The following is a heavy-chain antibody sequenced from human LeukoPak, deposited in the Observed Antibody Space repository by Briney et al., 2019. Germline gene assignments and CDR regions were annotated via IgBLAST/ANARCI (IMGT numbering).Heavy chain of an antibody. V-gene: IGHV3-74*01. CDR2: IKSDGST. CDR3: ARAPSEIGGYYPEYFRH. J-gene: IGHJ1*01. D-gene: IGHD3-22*01. Sequence: PGGSLRLSCAASGFTFSSYCMHWFRQAPGKGLVWVSRIKSDGSTNYADSVKGRFTISRDNAKNTVSLQMNSLRAEDTGVYYCARAPSEIGGYYPEYFRHWGQGTLVTVSS. CDR1: GFTFSSYC.